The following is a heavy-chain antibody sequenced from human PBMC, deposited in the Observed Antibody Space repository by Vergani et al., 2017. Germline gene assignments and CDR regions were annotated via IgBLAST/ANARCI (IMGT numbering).Heavy chain of an antibody. V-gene: IGHV4-28*03. CDR3: ARERANLQQLVYYYYYYMDV. CDR1: GYSISSSNW. Sequence: QVQLQESGPGLVKPSDTLSLTCAVSGYSISSSNWWGWIRQPPGKGLEWIGYIYYSGSTYYNPSLKGRVTISVDTSKNQFSLKLSSVTAADTAVYYCARERANLQQLVYYYYYYMDVWGKGTTVTVSS. D-gene: IGHD6-13*01. J-gene: IGHJ6*03. CDR2: IYYSGST.